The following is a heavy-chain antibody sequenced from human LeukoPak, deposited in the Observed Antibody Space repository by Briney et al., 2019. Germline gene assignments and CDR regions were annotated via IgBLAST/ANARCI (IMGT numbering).Heavy chain of an antibody. CDR3: ARDWGYCSGTSCHVFDY. V-gene: IGHV3-53*01. D-gene: IGHD2-2*01. Sequence: GGSLRLSCAASGLTVSSNYMSWVRQAPGKGLEWVSFIYNADSTYYADSVKGRFTISRDNSKNTLYLQMNSLRAEDTAVYYCARDWGYCSGTSCHVFDYWGQGTLVTVSS. CDR2: IYNADST. J-gene: IGHJ4*02. CDR1: GLTVSSNY.